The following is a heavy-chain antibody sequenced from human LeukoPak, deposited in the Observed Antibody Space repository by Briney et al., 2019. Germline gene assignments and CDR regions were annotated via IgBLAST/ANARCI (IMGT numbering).Heavy chain of an antibody. V-gene: IGHV4-59*12. CDR2: INHSGST. CDR1: GGSITSYY. Sequence: SETLSLTCSVSGGSITSYYWSWIRQPPGKGLEWIGEINHSGSTNYNPSLKSRVTISVDTSKNQFSLKLNSVTAADTAVYYCAREGRDGYDPFDYWGQGTLVTVSS. J-gene: IGHJ4*02. D-gene: IGHD5-24*01. CDR3: AREGRDGYDPFDY.